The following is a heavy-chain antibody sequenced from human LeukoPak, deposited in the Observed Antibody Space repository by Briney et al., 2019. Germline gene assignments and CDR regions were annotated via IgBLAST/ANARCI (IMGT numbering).Heavy chain of an antibody. J-gene: IGHJ4*02. D-gene: IGHD1-7*01. CDR3: ARDEGSSENWNYAQY. CDR1: GFTFSNYW. V-gene: IGHV3-7*01. CDR2: IKEDGSEK. Sequence: SGGSLRLSCAASGFTFSNYWMSWVRQAPGKGLEWVANIKEDGSEKYYVDSVKGRFTISRDNAKNSLYLQMNSLRAEDTAVYYCARDEGSSENWNYAQYWGQGTLVTVSS.